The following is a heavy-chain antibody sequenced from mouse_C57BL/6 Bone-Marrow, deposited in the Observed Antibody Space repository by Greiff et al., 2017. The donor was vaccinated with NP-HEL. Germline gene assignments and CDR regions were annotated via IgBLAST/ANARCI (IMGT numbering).Heavy chain of an antibody. CDR1: GFTFSDYG. D-gene: IGHD6-1*01. Sequence: EVKLVESGGGLVNPGGSLKLSCAASGFTFSDYGMHWVRQAPEKGLEWVAYISSGSSTIYYADTVKGRFTISRDNAKNTLLLQMTSLRSEDTAMYYCARNLFFAYWGQGTLVTVSA. CDR2: ISSGSSTI. J-gene: IGHJ3*01. V-gene: IGHV5-17*01. CDR3: ARNLFFAY.